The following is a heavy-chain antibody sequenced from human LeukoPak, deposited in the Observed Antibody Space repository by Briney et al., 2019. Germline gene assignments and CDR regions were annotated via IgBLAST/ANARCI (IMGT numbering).Heavy chain of an antibody. CDR3: ARDCSSTSCYEDPLDY. CDR1: GDSITNDNW. D-gene: IGHD2-2*01. V-gene: IGHV4-4*02. J-gene: IGHJ4*02. CDR2: INHSGST. Sequence: SETLSLTCTVSGDSITNDNWWSWVRQPPGKGLEWIGEINHSGSTNYNPSLKSRVTISVDTSKNQFSLKLSSVTAADTAVYYCARDCSSTSCYEDPLDYWGQGTLVTVSS.